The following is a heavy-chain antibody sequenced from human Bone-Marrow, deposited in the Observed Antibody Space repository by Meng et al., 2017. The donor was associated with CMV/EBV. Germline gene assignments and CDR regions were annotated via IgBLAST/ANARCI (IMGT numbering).Heavy chain of an antibody. J-gene: IGHJ4*02. CDR2: ITHRGAK. CDR1: GGSFSGYY. CDR3: ARAPIGTSERPFDY. V-gene: IGHV4-34*01. Sequence: SQTLSLTCVVHGGSFSGYYWSWVRQSPGKGLEWIGEITHRGAKDYNPSLKSRVTISVDTSKNQFSLKLSSVTAADTAVYYCARAPIGTSERPFDYWGQGTLVTVSS. D-gene: IGHD1-26*01.